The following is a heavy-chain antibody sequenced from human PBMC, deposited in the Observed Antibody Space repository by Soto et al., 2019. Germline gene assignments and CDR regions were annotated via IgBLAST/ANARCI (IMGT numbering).Heavy chain of an antibody. V-gene: IGHV5-51*01. Sequence: GESLKISCKGSGYSFTSYWIGWVRQMPGKGLEWMGIIYPGDSDTRYSPSFQGQVTISADKSISTAYLQWSSLKASDTAMYYCARQDSRGGDYYYGMDVCSQGTTVTVS. CDR1: GYSFTSYW. CDR3: ARQDSRGGDYYYGMDV. J-gene: IGHJ6*02. CDR2: IYPGDSDT.